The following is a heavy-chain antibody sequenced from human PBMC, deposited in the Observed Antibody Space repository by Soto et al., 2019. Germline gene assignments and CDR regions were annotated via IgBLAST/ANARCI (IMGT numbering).Heavy chain of an antibody. Sequence: QPGGSLRLSCAASGFTFSSYAMHWVRQAPGKGLEWVAVISYDGSNKYYADSVKGRFTISRDNSKNTLYLQMNSLRAEDTAVYYCARESDSSGWWRSDYGMDVWGQGTTVTVS. CDR1: GFTFSSYA. J-gene: IGHJ6*02. CDR3: ARESDSSGWWRSDYGMDV. CDR2: ISYDGSNK. D-gene: IGHD6-19*01. V-gene: IGHV3-30-3*01.